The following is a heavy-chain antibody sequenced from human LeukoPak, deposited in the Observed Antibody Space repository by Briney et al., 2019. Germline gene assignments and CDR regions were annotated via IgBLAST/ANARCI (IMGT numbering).Heavy chain of an antibody. V-gene: IGHV4-39*07. CDR1: GGSISSSSYY. J-gene: IGHJ3*02. CDR2: IYYSGST. Sequence: SETLSLTCTVSGGSISSSSYYWGWIRQPPGKGLEWIGSIYYSGSTYYNPSLKSRVTISVDTSKNQFSLKLTSVTAADTAVYYCARGFDAHNAFDIWGQGTMVTVSS. D-gene: IGHD3-9*01. CDR3: ARGFDAHNAFDI.